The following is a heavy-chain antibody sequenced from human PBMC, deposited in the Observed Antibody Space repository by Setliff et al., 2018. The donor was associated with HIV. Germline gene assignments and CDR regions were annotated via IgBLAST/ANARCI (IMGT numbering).Heavy chain of an antibody. CDR1: GGSISSSSYY. CDR3: ARPADCSSTSCYLWYFDL. Sequence: PSETLSLTCTVSGGSISSSSYYWGWIRQPPGKGLEWIGSIYYSGSTYYNPSLKSLFTISVDTSKNQFSLKLSSVTAADTAVYYCARPADCSSTSCYLWYFDLWGRGTLVTVSS. V-gene: IGHV4-39*01. D-gene: IGHD2-2*01. CDR2: IYYSGST. J-gene: IGHJ2*01.